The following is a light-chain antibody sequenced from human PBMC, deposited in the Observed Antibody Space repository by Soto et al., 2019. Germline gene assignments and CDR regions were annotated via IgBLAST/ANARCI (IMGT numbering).Light chain of an antibody. CDR2: GAS. CDR1: QSVSSN. Sequence: IVLTQSPGTLSLSPWEKENIYCRASQSVSSNLAWYQQKPGQSPRLLLYGASNRATGIPDRFSGSGSGTDFTLTISRLEPEDFAMYYCQQYGRTFGQGTRLEI. CDR3: QQYGRT. J-gene: IGKJ5*01. V-gene: IGKV3-20*01.